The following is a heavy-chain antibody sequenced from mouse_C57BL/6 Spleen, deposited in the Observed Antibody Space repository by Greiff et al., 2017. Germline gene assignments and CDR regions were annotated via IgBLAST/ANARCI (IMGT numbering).Heavy chain of an antibody. V-gene: IGHV1-7*01. CDR3: AREGIPCYYGSSYGYFDV. J-gene: IGHJ1*03. Sequence: QVQLQQSGAELAKPGASVKLSCKASGYTFTSYWMHWVKQRPGQGLEWIGYINPSSGYTTYNQKFKDKATLTADKSSSTAYMQLSSLTYEDSAVYYCAREGIPCYYGSSYGYFDVWGTGTTVTVSS. CDR1: GYTFTSYW. D-gene: IGHD1-1*01. CDR2: INPSSGYT.